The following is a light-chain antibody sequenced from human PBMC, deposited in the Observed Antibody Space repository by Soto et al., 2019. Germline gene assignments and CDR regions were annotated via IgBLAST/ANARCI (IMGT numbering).Light chain of an antibody. CDR1: QSLLHSNGHHY. Sequence: DIVMTQSPLSLSVTPGEPASISCRSSQSLLHSNGHHYLDWYLQKPGQSPQLLIYLASNRASGVPDSVGGSGSGADFTLRISRVEAEYVGVYFCMQGLEIPSFGQGTKLEI. V-gene: IGKV2-28*01. J-gene: IGKJ2*03. CDR2: LAS. CDR3: MQGLEIPS.